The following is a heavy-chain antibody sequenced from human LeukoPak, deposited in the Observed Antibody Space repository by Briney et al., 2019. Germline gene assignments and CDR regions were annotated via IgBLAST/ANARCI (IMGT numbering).Heavy chain of an antibody. CDR2: IYYSGST. V-gene: IGHV4-59*01. J-gene: IGHJ4*02. CDR1: GGSISSYY. Sequence: ASETLSLTCTVSGGSISSYYWSWIRQPPGKGLEWIGYIYYSGSTNYNPSLKGRVTISVDTSKNQFSLKLSSVTAAVTAVYYCARGHSYGYYWGQGTLVTVSS. D-gene: IGHD5-18*01. CDR3: ARGHSYGYY.